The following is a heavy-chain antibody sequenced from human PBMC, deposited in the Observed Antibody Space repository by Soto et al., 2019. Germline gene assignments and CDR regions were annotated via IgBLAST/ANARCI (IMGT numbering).Heavy chain of an antibody. CDR1: GYTFTSYT. V-gene: IGHV1-18*01. D-gene: IGHD1-1*01. J-gene: IGHJ4*02. CDR3: ARVDAYNQPNFGD. CDR2: INPYNSNT. Sequence: QVQLVQSGAEVKNPGASVKVSCKASGYTFTSYTITWVRQAPGQGLEWMGWINPYNSNTNYAQKFQDRVTMTTDTSTSTAYMELRSLRSDDTAVYYCARVDAYNQPNFGDWGQGTLVTVSS.